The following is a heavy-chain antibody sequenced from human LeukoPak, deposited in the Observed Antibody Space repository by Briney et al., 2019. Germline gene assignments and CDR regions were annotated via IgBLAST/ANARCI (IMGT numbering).Heavy chain of an antibody. CDR1: GFTFSSYS. J-gene: IGHJ6*02. CDR3: ARGSARRRAYYYYGMDV. Sequence: PGGSLRLSCAASGFTFSSYSMNWVRQAPGKGLEWVSSISSSSSYIYYADSVKGRFTISRDNAKNSLYLQMSGLRAEDTAVYYCARGSARRRAYYYYGMDVWGQGTTVTVSS. D-gene: IGHD1-1*01. CDR2: ISSSSSYI. V-gene: IGHV3-21*01.